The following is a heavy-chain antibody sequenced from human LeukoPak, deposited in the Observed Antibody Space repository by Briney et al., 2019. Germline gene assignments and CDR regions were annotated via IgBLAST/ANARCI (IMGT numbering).Heavy chain of an antibody. J-gene: IGHJ4*02. V-gene: IGHV3-43*02. CDR1: GFTFDDYA. CDR2: ISGDGDST. D-gene: IGHD3-10*01. Sequence: GGSLRLSCAASGFTFDDYAMHWVRQAPGKGLEWVSLISGDGDSTYYADSVKGRFTISRDNSKNSLYLQMNSLRTEDTALYYCAKDMEGSRIGYYFDYWGQGTLVTVSS. CDR3: AKDMEGSRIGYYFDY.